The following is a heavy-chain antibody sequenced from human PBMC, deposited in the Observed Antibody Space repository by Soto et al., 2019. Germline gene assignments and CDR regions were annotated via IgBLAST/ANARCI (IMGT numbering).Heavy chain of an antibody. J-gene: IGHJ5*02. CDR2: NNPNSGGT. V-gene: IGHV1-2*02. Sequence: ASVKVSCKASGYTFTGYYMHWVRQAPGQGLEWMGWNNPNSGGTNYAQKFQGRVTMTRDTSISTAYMELSRLRSDDTAVYYCARETILVNWFDPWGQGTLVTVSS. D-gene: IGHD3-9*01. CDR3: ARETILVNWFDP. CDR1: GYTFTGYY.